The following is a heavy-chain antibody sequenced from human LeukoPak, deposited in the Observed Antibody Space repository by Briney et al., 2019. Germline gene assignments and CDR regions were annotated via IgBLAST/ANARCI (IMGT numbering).Heavy chain of an antibody. CDR1: GFTFSSYA. CDR3: ARDQNYGSGRSYYYYYGMDV. D-gene: IGHD3-10*01. CDR2: ISGSGGST. V-gene: IGHV3-23*01. J-gene: IGHJ6*02. Sequence: PGGSLRLSCAASGFTFSSYAMSWVRQAPGKGLEWVSAISGSGGSTYYADSVKGRFTISRDNSKNTLYLQMNSLRAEDTAVYYCARDQNYGSGRSYYYYYGMDVWGQGTTVTVSS.